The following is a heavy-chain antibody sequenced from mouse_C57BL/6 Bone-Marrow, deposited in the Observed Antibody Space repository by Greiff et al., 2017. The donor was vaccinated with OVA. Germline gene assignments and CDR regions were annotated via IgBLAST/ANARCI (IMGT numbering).Heavy chain of an antibody. CDR2: IDPSDSYT. V-gene: IGHV1-50*01. J-gene: IGHJ2*01. CDR1: GYTFTSYW. Sequence: QVQLQQPGAELVKPGASVKLSCKASGYTFTSYWMQWVKQRPGQGLEWIGEIDPSDSYTNYNQKFKGKATLTVDTSSSTAYVQLSSLTSEDSAVYYCARLNYGSSYEGYFDYWGQGTTLTVSS. D-gene: IGHD1-1*01. CDR3: ARLNYGSSYEGYFDY.